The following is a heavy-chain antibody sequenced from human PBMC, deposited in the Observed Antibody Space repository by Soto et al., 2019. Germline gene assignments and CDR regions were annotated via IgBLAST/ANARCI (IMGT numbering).Heavy chain of an antibody. CDR3: VSWLFAHFDH. CDR2: IDQTGASP. Sequence: EVQLLESGGALVQPGGSLRLSCAASGFIFSGHTMSWVRQAPGTGLEWVSSIDQTGASPHYAHSVKGRFTISRDNSRNTLDLQMNSLRAADTALYYCVSWLFAHFDHWGPGAPVTVAS. D-gene: IGHD5-12*01. CDR1: GFIFSGHT. V-gene: IGHV3-23*05. J-gene: IGHJ4*02.